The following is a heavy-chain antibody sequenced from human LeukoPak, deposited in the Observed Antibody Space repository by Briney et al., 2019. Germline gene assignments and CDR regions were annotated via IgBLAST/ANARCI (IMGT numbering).Heavy chain of an antibody. CDR2: ISYDGSNK. CDR1: GFTFSSYG. D-gene: IGHD5-18*01. J-gene: IGHJ4*02. CDR3: AKSGYSYGFGY. V-gene: IGHV3-30*18. Sequence: GGSLRLSCAASGFTFSSYGMHWVRQAPGKGLEWVAVISYDGSNKYYADSVRGRFTISRDNSKNTLYLQTNSLRAEDTAVYYCAKSGYSYGFGYWGQGTLVTVSS.